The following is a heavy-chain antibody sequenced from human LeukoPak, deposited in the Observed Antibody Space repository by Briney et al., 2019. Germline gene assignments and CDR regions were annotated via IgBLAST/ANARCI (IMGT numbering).Heavy chain of an antibody. D-gene: IGHD6-19*01. CDR1: GGSFSGYY. CDR2: INHSGST. CDR3: ARDRSSGWYGYFQH. J-gene: IGHJ1*01. V-gene: IGHV4-34*01. Sequence: PSETLSLTCAVYGGSFSGYYWSWIRQPPGKGLEWIGEINHSGSTNYNPSLKSRVTISVDTSKNQFSLKLSSVTAADTAVYYCARDRSSGWYGYFQHWGQGTLVTVSS.